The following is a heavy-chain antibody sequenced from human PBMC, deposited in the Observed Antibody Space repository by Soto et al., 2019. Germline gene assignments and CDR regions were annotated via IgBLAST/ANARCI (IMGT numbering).Heavy chain of an antibody. CDR1: GGTFSSYA. V-gene: IGHV1-69*01. D-gene: IGHD3-22*01. J-gene: IGHJ4*02. CDR2: IIPIFGTA. Sequence: QVQLVQSGAEVKKPGSSVKVSCKASGGTFSSYAISWVRQAPGQGLEWMGGIIPIFGTANYAQKFQGRVTITADETTSTAYMELSSLRSEDTAVYYCARSDNYYYDSSGYIGYWGQGTLVTVSS. CDR3: ARSDNYYYDSSGYIGY.